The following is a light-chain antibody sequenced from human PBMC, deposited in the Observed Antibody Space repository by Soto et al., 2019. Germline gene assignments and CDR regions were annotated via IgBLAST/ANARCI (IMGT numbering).Light chain of an antibody. V-gene: IGLV2-14*01. CDR3: SSVTSSSPKV. Sequence: QSALTQPASVSGSLGQSITISCTGTSSDVGGYNYVSWYQQHPGKVPKLMIYEVNNRPSGVSNRFSGSKSANTASLNISGLQADDEADYYCSSVTSSSPKVFGGGTKLTVL. J-gene: IGLJ3*02. CDR2: EVN. CDR1: SSDVGGYNY.